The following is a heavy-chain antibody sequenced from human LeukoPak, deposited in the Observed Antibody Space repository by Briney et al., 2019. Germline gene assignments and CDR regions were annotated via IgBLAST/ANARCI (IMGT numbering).Heavy chain of an antibody. CDR2: ISAYNGNT. V-gene: IGHV1-18*01. Sequence: ASVKVSCKASGYTFTSYGISWVRQAPGQGLEWMGWISAYNGNTNYAQKLQGRVTMTTDTSTSTAYMELRSLRSDDTAVYYCATTSTTYGALDIWGQGTMVTVSS. D-gene: IGHD1-14*01. J-gene: IGHJ3*02. CDR1: GYTFTSYG. CDR3: ATTSTTYGALDI.